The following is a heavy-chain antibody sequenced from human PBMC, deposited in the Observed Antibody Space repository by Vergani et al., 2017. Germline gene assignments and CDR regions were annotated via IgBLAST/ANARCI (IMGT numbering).Heavy chain of an antibody. J-gene: IGHJ4*01. CDR1: GESITRLSYY. Sequence: QVQLLESGPGLVKPSQTLSLTCSVSGESITRLSYYWTWIRQPAGKPLEWVGHIYVDGSTNYNPSLKSRVSISLDTSKNQLSLRLTAVTAADTAVFYCVRGRYSGSSSPYYDLWGHGTLVRVSS. CDR2: IYVDGST. CDR3: VRGRYSGSSSPYYDL. D-gene: IGHD1-26*01. V-gene: IGHV4-61*02.